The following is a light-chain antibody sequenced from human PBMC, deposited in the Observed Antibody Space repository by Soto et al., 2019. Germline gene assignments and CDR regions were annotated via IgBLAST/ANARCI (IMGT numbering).Light chain of an antibody. V-gene: IGLV1-40*01. Sequence: QSVLTQPPSVSGAPGQRVTISCTGSSSNIGAGYDVHWYQQLPGTAPKLLIYGNSNRPSGVPDRFSGSKSGTSASLAISGLQAEDEADYSCHSYDSSLSVVFGGGTQLTV. CDR1: SSNIGAGYD. J-gene: IGLJ2*01. CDR3: HSYDSSLSVV. CDR2: GNS.